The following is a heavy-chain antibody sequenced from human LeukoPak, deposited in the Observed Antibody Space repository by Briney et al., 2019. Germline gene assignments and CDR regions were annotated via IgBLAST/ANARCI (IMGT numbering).Heavy chain of an antibody. CDR3: ARRGTSSSLDF. CDR2: INHSGST. J-gene: IGHJ4*02. Sequence: PSETLSLTCAVYGGSFSGYYWSWIRQPPGKGLEWIGEINHSGSTNYNPSLRSRVTISVGTSKNQFSLMLSSVTAADTAVYYCARRGTSSSLDFWGQGTLVIVPS. V-gene: IGHV4-34*01. D-gene: IGHD2-2*01. CDR1: GGSFSGYY.